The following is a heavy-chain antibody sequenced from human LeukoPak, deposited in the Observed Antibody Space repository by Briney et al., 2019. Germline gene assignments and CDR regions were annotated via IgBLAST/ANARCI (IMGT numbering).Heavy chain of an antibody. CDR1: GVSFSGYY. V-gene: IGHV4-34*01. CDR3: ARHSGGYYNWFDP. CDR2: INHSGST. J-gene: IGHJ5*02. D-gene: IGHD2-21*02. Sequence: SETLSLTCAVYGVSFSGYYWSWIRQPPGKGLEWIGEINHSGSTNYNPSLKSRVTISVDTSKNQFSLKLSSVTAADTAVYYCARHSGGYYNWFDPWGQGTLVTVSS.